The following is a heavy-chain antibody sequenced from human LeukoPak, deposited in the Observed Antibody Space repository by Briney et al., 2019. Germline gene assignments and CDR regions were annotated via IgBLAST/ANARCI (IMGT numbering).Heavy chain of an antibody. CDR3: VRVSRQWLANYFDY. D-gene: IGHD6-19*01. V-gene: IGHV3-48*03. CDR2: ISSSGSTI. Sequence: GGSLRLSCAASGFTFSSYEMNWVRQAPGKGLEWVSYISSSGSTIYYADSVKGRFTISRDNAKNSLYLQMNSLRAEDTAVYYCVRVSRQWLANYFDYWGQGTLVTVSS. CDR1: GFTFSSYE. J-gene: IGHJ4*02.